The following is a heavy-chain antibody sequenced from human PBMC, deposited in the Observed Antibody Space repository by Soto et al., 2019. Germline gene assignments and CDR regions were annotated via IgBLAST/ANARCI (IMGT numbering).Heavy chain of an antibody. Sequence: SETLSLTCAVSGGSISSGGYSWSWILQPPGKGLEWIGYIYHSGSTYYNPSLKSRVTISVDRSKNQFSLKLSSVTAADTAVYYCARESTPGWFDPWGQGTLVTVSS. J-gene: IGHJ5*02. CDR3: ARESTPGWFDP. V-gene: IGHV4-30-2*01. CDR2: IYHSGST. CDR1: GGSISSGGYS.